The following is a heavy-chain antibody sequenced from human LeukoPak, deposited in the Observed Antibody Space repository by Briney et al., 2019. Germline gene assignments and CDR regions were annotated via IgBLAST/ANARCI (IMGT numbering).Heavy chain of an antibody. CDR1: GGSISSGTYY. V-gene: IGHV4-31*03. D-gene: IGHD6-13*01. CDR2: IYYSGRT. J-gene: IGHJ3*02. CDR3: ARDMENRAAHGFDI. Sequence: PSETLSLTCTVSGGSISSGTYYWGWIRQHPGKGLEWIGYIYYSGRTYYNPSLKSRVTISVDTSRNQFSLKLSSVTAADTAVYYCARDMENRAAHGFDIWGQGTLVTVSS.